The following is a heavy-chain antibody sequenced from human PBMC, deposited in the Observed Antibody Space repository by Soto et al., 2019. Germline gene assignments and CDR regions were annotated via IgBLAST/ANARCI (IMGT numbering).Heavy chain of an antibody. V-gene: IGHV3-30*18. J-gene: IGHJ4*02. D-gene: IGHD6-19*01. Sequence: VQLVESGGGVVQPGRSLRLSCAAPGFTFSDYAMHWVRQAPGKGLEWVAVVSHDGRNTHYADSVKGRFTISRDSSKNTVSLEMTSLRAEATAVYYCAKGGRQWLVTSDFNYWGQGALVTVSS. CDR3: AKGGRQWLVTSDFNY. CDR1: GFTFSDYA. CDR2: VSHDGRNT.